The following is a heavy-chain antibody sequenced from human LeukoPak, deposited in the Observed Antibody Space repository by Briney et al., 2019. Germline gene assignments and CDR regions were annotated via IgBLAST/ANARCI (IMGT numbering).Heavy chain of an antibody. Sequence: SSETLSLTCTVSGGFISSSSYYWGWIRQPPGKGLEWIGSIYYSGSTYYNPSLKSRVTISVDTSKNQFSLKLSSVTAADTAVYYCARDLSGSSWSYYYYYYMDVWGKGTTVTVSS. V-gene: IGHV4-39*07. J-gene: IGHJ6*03. CDR1: GGFISSSSYY. CDR3: ARDLSGSSWSYYYYYYMDV. D-gene: IGHD1-26*01. CDR2: IYYSGST.